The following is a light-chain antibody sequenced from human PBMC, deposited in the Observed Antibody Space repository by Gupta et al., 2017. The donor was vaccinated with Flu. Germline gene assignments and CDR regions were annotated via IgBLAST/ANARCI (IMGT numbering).Light chain of an antibody. CDR1: QDISNH. J-gene: IGKJ4*01. CDR2: DAS. CDR3: QQYDNLPFT. Sequence: PSPLSAFVGERVTNAWQASQDISNHLNWYQQKPGKAPKLLIYDASNLETGVPSRFSGSGSGTDFTFTISSLQPEDIATYYCQQYDNLPFTFGGGTKVEIK. V-gene: IGKV1-33*01.